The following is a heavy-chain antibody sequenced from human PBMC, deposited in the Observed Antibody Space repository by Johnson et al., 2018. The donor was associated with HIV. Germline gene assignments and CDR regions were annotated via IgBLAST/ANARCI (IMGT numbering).Heavy chain of an antibody. CDR2: IRSDGSNK. V-gene: IGHV3-30*02. CDR1: GFTFDDYA. D-gene: IGHD3-16*01. J-gene: IGHJ3*02. Sequence: QVQLVESGGGVVQPGRSLRLSCAASGFTFDDYAMHWVRQAPGKGLEWVAFIRSDGSNKSYADSVRGRFTISRDLSKNTLFLQMNSLRADDTAVYYCAKVAVATAAGGVGLNIWGPGTMVTVSS. CDR3: AKVAVATAAGGVGLNI.